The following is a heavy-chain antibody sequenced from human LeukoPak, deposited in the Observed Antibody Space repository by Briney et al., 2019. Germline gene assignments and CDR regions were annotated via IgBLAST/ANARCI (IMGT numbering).Heavy chain of an antibody. J-gene: IGHJ4*02. CDR3: ARHKLERYYYDSSGYYSDY. CDR2: IYYSGST. V-gene: IGHV4-39*01. CDR1: GGSISSGGYY. Sequence: SETLSLTCTVSGGSISSGGYYWSWIRQPPGKGLEWIGSIYYSGSTYYNPSLKSRVTISVDTSKNQFSLKLSSVTAADTAVYYCARHKLERYYYDSSGYYSDYWGQGTLVTVSS. D-gene: IGHD3-22*01.